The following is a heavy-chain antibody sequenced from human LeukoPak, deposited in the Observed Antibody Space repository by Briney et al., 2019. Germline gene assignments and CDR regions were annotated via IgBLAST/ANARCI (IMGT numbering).Heavy chain of an antibody. V-gene: IGHV1-18*01. CDR1: GYTFISYG. CDR2: ISPYNGNT. J-gene: IGHJ4*02. CDR3: ATWILGATLGFDY. Sequence: GASAKVSCKASGYTFISYGISWVRQAPGQGLEWMGWISPYNGNTNYAQNFQGRVTMTTDTSTSTGYMELRSLRSDDTAVYYCATWILGATLGFDYWGQGTLVTVSS. D-gene: IGHD1-26*01.